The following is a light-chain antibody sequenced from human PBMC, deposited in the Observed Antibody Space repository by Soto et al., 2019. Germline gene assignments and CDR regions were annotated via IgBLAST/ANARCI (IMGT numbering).Light chain of an antibody. CDR2: TNG. Sequence: QSVLTQPPSVSGAPGQRVTISCTGTSSNIGAGYDVNWYQHLPGAAPKLLIYTNGNRPSGVPDRFSGSKSGTSASLAITGLQAEDEADYSCQSYDSGLSGSVFGGGTKVTVL. V-gene: IGLV1-40*01. CDR1: SSNIGAGYD. CDR3: QSYDSGLSGSV. J-gene: IGLJ3*02.